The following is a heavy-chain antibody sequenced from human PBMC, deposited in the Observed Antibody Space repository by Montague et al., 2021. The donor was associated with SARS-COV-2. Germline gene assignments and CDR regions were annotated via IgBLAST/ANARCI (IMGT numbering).Heavy chain of an antibody. J-gene: IGHJ3*01. Sequence: SETLSLTCTVSGGSTASNSWNWIRQSPGTRPEWIGYVYYNGDTKYNHSLPRRVTISIDTSENQFSLRLNSVMAADTAVCFCARGWAFDPWGQGRLVTVSS. D-gene: IGHD6-19*01. V-gene: IGHV4-59*08. CDR3: ARGWAFDP. CDR1: GGSTASNS. CDR2: VYYNGDT.